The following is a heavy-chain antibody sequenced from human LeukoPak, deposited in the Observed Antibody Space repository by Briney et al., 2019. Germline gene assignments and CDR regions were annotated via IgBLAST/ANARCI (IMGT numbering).Heavy chain of an antibody. V-gene: IGHV3-21*01. CDR2: ISSSSSYI. J-gene: IGHJ3*02. CDR1: RFTFSSYS. CDR3: ATLTTVVLDAFDI. Sequence: PGGSLRLSCAASRFTFSSYSMNWVRQAPGKGLEWVSSISSSSSYIHYADSVKGRFTISRDNAKNSLYLQMNSLRAEDTAVYYCATLTTVVLDAFDIWGQGTVVTVSS. D-gene: IGHD4-23*01.